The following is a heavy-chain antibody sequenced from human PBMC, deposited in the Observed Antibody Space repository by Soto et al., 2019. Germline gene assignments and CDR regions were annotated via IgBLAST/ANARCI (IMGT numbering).Heavy chain of an antibody. Sequence: QVQLHESGPGLVKPSETLPLSCSVSGGSISSYYWSWIRQPPGKGLEWIGYIYYSGSTKYNPSLKSRVTISVDTSKNQSSLKLTSVTAADTAVYYCATVGYSSSWFWWFDLWGRGTLVTVSS. CDR1: GGSISSYY. V-gene: IGHV4-59*01. J-gene: IGHJ2*01. D-gene: IGHD6-13*01. CDR2: IYYSGST. CDR3: ATVGYSSSWFWWFDL.